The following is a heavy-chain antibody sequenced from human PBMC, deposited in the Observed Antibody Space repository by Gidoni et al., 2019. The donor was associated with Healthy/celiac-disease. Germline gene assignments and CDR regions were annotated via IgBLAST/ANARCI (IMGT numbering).Heavy chain of an antibody. V-gene: IGHV2-5*02. CDR2: IYWDDDK. CDR3: AHRPSPGLGIAAAGKADWFDP. Sequence: QITLKASGPTLVKPTQPLTLTCTFHWFSLSTSGVGVAWIRQPPGKALEWPALIYWDDDKSYSPSLKSRLTITKDTSKNQVVLTMTNMDPVDTATYYCAHRPSPGLGIAAAGKADWFDPWGQGTLVTVSS. CDR1: WFSLSTSGVG. J-gene: IGHJ5*02. D-gene: IGHD6-13*01.